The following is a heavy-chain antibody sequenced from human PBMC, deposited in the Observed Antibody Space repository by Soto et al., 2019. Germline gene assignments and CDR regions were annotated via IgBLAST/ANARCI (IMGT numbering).Heavy chain of an antibody. CDR2: IYTSGST. V-gene: IGHV4-4*07. CDR3: ARETYYYDSSHDAFDI. J-gene: IGHJ3*02. Sequence: SETLSLTCTVSGGSISSYYWSWIRQPAGKGLEWIGRIYTSGSTNYNPSLKSRVTMSVDTSKNQFSLKLSSVTAADTAVYYCARETYYYDSSHDAFDIWGQGTMVTVSS. D-gene: IGHD3-22*01. CDR1: GGSISSYY.